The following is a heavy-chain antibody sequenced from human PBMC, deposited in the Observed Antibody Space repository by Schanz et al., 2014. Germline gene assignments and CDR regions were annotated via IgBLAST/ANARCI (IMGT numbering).Heavy chain of an antibody. J-gene: IGHJ3*02. CDR1: GVTFSSYG. V-gene: IGHV3-23*01. CDR3: AKDFFIGVARGVIISHDAIDI. D-gene: IGHD3-10*01. CDR2: MIGSGSSV. Sequence: EVQLLESGGGFVQPGGSLRLSCVASGVTFSSYGMSWVRQAPGKGLEWVSRMIGSGSSVFYADSVKGRFTISRDNSNNTVFLQMNSLRAEDTAVYYCAKDFFIGVARGVIISHDAIDIWGQGTKVTVSS.